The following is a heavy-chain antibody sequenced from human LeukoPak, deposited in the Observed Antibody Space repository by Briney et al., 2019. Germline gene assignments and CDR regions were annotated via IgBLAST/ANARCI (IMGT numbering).Heavy chain of an antibody. Sequence: ASVKDTFKSSGYTFTGCYMDWVRQAPGQGLEWMGWINPNSGGTNYAQKFQGRVTMTRETSISTAYMELSRLRSDDTAGYYCAREPVGLYVENWFDPWGQGTLVTVSS. CDR3: AREPVGLYVENWFDP. V-gene: IGHV1-2*02. J-gene: IGHJ5*02. CDR2: INPNSGGT. D-gene: IGHD2-8*01. CDR1: GYTFTGCY.